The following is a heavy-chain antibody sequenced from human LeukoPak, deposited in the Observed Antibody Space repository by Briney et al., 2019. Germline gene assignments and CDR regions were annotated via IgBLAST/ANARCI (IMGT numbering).Heavy chain of an antibody. D-gene: IGHD4-17*01. CDR2: IYTSGST. CDR3: ARATVTTVTHYAYDY. CDR1: GGSFSGYY. V-gene: IGHV4-59*10. J-gene: IGHJ4*02. Sequence: SETLSLTCAVYGGSFSGYYWSWIRQPAGKGLEWIGRIYTSGSTNYNPSLKSRVTISVDTSKNQFSLKLSSVTAADTAVYYCARATVTTVTHYAYDYWGQGTLVTVSS.